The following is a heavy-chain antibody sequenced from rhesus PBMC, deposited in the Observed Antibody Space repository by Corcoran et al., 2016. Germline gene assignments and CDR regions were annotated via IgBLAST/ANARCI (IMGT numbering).Heavy chain of an antibody. CDR2: TNPYNGNT. CDR1: GYTFTDYY. V-gene: IGHV1S2*01. J-gene: IGHJ4*01. D-gene: IGHD3-16*01. CDR3: ARGASLWDYSGSYIWDY. Sequence: QVQLVQSGAEVKKPGSSVKVSCKASGYTFTDYYMHWVRQAPRQGLEWMGWTNPYNGNTKYAQKFQGRVTMTRDTSTSTAYMELSSLRSEDTAVYYCARGASLWDYSGSYIWDYWGQGVLVTVSS.